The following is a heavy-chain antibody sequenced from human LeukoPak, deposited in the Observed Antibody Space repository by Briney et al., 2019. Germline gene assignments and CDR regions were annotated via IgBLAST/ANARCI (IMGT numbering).Heavy chain of an antibody. CDR2: INHSGST. CDR1: GGSFSGYY. CDR3: ARASRGYSYTPNWFDP. Sequence: PSETLSLTCAIYGGSFSGYYWSWIRQPPGKGLEWIGEINHSGSTNYNPSLKSRVTISVDTSKNQFSLKLGSVTAADTAVYYCARASRGYSYTPNWFDPWGQGTLVTVSS. V-gene: IGHV4-34*01. D-gene: IGHD5-18*01. J-gene: IGHJ5*02.